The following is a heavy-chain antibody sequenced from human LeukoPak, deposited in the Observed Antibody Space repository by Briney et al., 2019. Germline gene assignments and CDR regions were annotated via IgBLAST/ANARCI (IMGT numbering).Heavy chain of an antibody. Sequence: PSETLSLTCNVSGYSISSGYYWGWLRRSPGEGLEWIATIFHSRGIYYNPSMKTRVSLSVDTSKNQFSLKLNSVTAADTAVYYCARMGGSYYYDSSTYYPVAFDVWGQGTMVTVSS. CDR1: GYSISSGYY. CDR3: ARMGGSYYYDSSTYYPVAFDV. D-gene: IGHD3-22*01. CDR2: IFHSRGI. V-gene: IGHV4-38-2*02. J-gene: IGHJ3*01.